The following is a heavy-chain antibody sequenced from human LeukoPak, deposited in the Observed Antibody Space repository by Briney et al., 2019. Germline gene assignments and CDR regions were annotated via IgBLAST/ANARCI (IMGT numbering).Heavy chain of an antibody. CDR2: IRYDGSNK. CDR1: GFTFSSYG. Sequence: GGSLRLSCAASGFTFSSYGMHWVRQAPGKGLEWVAFIRYDGSNKYYADSVKGRFTVSRDNSKNTLYLQMNSLRAEDTAVYYCAKDRSQYQLLLSYYFDYWGQGTLVTVSS. V-gene: IGHV3-30*02. CDR3: AKDRSQYQLLLSYYFDY. D-gene: IGHD2-2*01. J-gene: IGHJ4*02.